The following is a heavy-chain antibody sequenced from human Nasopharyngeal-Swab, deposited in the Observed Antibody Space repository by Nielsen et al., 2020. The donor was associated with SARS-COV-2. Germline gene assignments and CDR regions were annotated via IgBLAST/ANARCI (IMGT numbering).Heavy chain of an antibody. Sequence: SVKVSCKASGGTFSSYAISWVRQAPGQGLEWTGGIIPIFGTANYAQKFQGRVTITADESTSTAYMELSSLRSEDTAVYYCATQGRDGYNLAAPYYFDYWGQGTLVTVSS. J-gene: IGHJ4*02. CDR3: ATQGRDGYNLAAPYYFDY. V-gene: IGHV1-69*13. D-gene: IGHD5-24*01. CDR1: GGTFSSYA. CDR2: IIPIFGTA.